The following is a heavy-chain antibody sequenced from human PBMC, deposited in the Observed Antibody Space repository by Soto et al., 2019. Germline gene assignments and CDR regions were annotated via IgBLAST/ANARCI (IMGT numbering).Heavy chain of an antibody. V-gene: IGHV4-30-2*05. Sequence: PLETLSVTWAVSGGSSGGLGCSWSWIRQAPGKGLEWVGYIYHSGSAYYNPSIKSRVTISVDTSKDQFSLKLSSVTAADTAVYYCARDYHSSSWYRRHRHYYYYYGMDVWGEGTTVTVSS. CDR3: ARDYHSSSWYRRHRHYYYYYGMDV. CDR2: IYHSGSA. CDR1: GGSSGGLGCS. D-gene: IGHD6-13*01. J-gene: IGHJ6*04.